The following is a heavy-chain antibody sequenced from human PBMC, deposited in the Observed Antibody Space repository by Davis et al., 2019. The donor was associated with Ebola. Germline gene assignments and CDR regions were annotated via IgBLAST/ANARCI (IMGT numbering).Heavy chain of an antibody. J-gene: IGHJ4*01. CDR1: GFTFSNFH. CDR2: IDPDGTGT. D-gene: IGHD1-26*01. CDR3: VRDSCYYSHDY. V-gene: IGHV3-74*01. Sequence: GESLKISCAASGFTFSNFHIHWVRQTPGKGLMWVARIDPDGTGTNYADSVKGRFTISRDNAKNTLSLQMNSLRVEDTAVYYCVRDSCYYSHDYWGHGTLVTVSS.